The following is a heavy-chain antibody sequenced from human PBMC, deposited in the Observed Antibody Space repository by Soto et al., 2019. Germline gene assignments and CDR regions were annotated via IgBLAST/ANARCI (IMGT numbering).Heavy chain of an antibody. J-gene: IGHJ1*01. CDR1: GDSVSSNSAA. CDR2: TYYRSKWYN. D-gene: IGHD6-19*01. CDR3: ARGGGGYGSGSSAEYFQH. Sequence: PSQTLSLTCAISGDSVSSNSAACNWIRQSPSRGLEWLGRTYYRSKWYNDYAVSVKSRITINPDTSKNQFSLQLNSVTPEDTAVYYCARGGGGYGSGSSAEYFQHWGQGTLVTVSS. V-gene: IGHV6-1*01.